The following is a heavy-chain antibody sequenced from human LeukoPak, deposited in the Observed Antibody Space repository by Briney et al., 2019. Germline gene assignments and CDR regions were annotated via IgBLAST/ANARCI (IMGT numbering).Heavy chain of an antibody. CDR2: ISAYNGNT. CDR1: GYTFTSYY. J-gene: IGHJ4*02. Sequence: ASVKVSCKASGYTFTSYYMHWVRQAPGQGLEWMGWISAYNGNTNYAQKLQGRVTMTTDTSTSTAYMELRSLRSDDTAVYYCAAYCGGDCSFDYWGQGTLVTVSS. V-gene: IGHV1-18*04. D-gene: IGHD2-21*02. CDR3: AAYCGGDCSFDY.